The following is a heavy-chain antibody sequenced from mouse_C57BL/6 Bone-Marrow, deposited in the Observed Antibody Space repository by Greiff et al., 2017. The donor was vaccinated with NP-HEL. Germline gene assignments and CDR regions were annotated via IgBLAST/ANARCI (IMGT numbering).Heavy chain of an antibody. CDR1: GYSITSGYY. D-gene: IGHD1-1*01. J-gene: IGHJ2*01. Sequence: EVQLQQSGPGLVKPSQSLSLTCSVTGYSITSGYYWNWIRQFPGNKLEWMGYISYDGSNNYNPSLKNRISITRDTSKNQFFLKLNSVTTEDTATYYCARDGTTVVAMYYFDYWGQGTTLTVSS. CDR2: ISYDGSN. CDR3: ARDGTTVVAMYYFDY. V-gene: IGHV3-6*01.